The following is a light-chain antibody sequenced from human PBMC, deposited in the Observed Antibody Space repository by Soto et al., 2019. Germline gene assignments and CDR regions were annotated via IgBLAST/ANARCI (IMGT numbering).Light chain of an antibody. Sequence: DIQMTQSPSSLSASVGDRVTITCQASQDINSYLAWYQQKPGKAPKFLSFDAFNLETGVPSRFSGSGSGTDFTFTISNLQPEDVATYYCQQYDKLPLTLGGGTKVDIK. CDR3: QQYDKLPLT. V-gene: IGKV1-33*01. J-gene: IGKJ4*01. CDR2: DAF. CDR1: QDINSY.